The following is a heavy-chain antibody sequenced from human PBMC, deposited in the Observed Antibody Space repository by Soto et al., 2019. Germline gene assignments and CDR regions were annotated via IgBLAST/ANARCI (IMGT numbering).Heavy chain of an antibody. V-gene: IGHV4-59*01. J-gene: IGHJ6*02. CDR2: ISYTGSA. CDR1: GGSINYSS. CDR3: ARVNYGDYYYGMDV. D-gene: IGHD4-17*01. Sequence: SETLSLTCTVSGGSINYSSWTWIRQHPGKGHEWIGYISYTGSANYNNSLKSRLTISVDKSKNQFSLKLSSVTAADTALYYCARVNYGDYYYGMDVWGQGTTVTVSS.